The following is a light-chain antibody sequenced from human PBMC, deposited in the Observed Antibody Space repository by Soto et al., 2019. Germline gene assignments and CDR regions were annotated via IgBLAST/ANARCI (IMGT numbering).Light chain of an antibody. J-gene: IGKJ5*01. CDR3: QQRSNWPP. CDR2: DAS. V-gene: IGKV3-11*01. Sequence: EIVLTQSPATLSLSPGERATLSCRASQSVSSYLAWYQQKPGQAPRLLIYDASNRATGIPARFSGSGSGTDFTLTISSLAPEDFAVDDCQQRSNWPPFGQGTRLEIK. CDR1: QSVSSY.